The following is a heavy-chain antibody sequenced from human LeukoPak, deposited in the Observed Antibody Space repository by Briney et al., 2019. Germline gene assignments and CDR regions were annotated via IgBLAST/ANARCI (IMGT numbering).Heavy chain of an antibody. V-gene: IGHV3-48*03. J-gene: IGHJ6*02. Sequence: GGSLRLSCAASGFTFGSYEMNWVRQAPGKGLEWVSYISSSGSTIYYADSVKGRCSISRDNAKYSLYLYMNSLSDETTAVYYCTRDVRKWLTDYYYGMDVWGQGTTVTVSS. CDR3: TRDVRKWLTDYYYGMDV. CDR1: GFTFGSYE. CDR2: ISSSGSTI. D-gene: IGHD6-19*01.